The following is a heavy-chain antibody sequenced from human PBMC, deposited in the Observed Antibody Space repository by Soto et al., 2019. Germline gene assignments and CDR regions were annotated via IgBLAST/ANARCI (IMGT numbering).Heavy chain of an antibody. V-gene: IGHV4-59*01. D-gene: IGHD2-2*01. CDR3: VRGRGCSSSNCYFGFDL. CDR2: NYYSGST. J-gene: IGHJ4*02. CDR1: GGSISSYY. Sequence: QVQLQESGPGLVKPSETLPLTCTVSGGSISSYYWSWIRQLPGKGLEWIGYNYYSGSTNYSPSLKSRVTISLDTSQNQFSLKLSSVTAADTAVYYCVRGRGCSSSNCYFGFDLWCQGTLVTVSS.